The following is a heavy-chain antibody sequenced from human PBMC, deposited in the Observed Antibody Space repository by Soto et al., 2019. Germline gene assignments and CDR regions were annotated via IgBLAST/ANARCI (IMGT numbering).Heavy chain of an antibody. D-gene: IGHD3-10*01. J-gene: IGHJ4*02. CDR3: AREPQGMVRGAEFDY. V-gene: IGHV3-11*06. Sequence: PGGSLRLSCAASGFNFSDYYMSWIRQALGKGLEWVSYISSSRSYTNYADSVKGRFTISTDNAKQSLYLQMNSLRAEDTAVYYCAREPQGMVRGAEFDYWGEGTLVTVSS. CDR2: ISSSRSYT. CDR1: GFNFSDYY.